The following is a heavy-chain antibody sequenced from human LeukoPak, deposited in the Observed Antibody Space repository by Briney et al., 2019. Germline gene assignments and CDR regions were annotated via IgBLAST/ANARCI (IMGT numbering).Heavy chain of an antibody. CDR1: GYTFTSYA. Sequence: ASVKVSCKASGYTFTSYAMHWVRQAPGQRLEWMGRINAGIGNTKYSQKFQGRGTITRDTSASTAYMELSSLRSEDTAVYYCARGRYYYDSSGYYFIDVFDYWGQGTLVTVSS. D-gene: IGHD3-22*01. J-gene: IGHJ4*02. V-gene: IGHV1-3*01. CDR3: ARGRYYYDSSGYYFIDVFDY. CDR2: INAGIGNT.